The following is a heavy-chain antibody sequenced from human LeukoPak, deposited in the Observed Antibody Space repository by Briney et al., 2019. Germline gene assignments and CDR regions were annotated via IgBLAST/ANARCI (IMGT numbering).Heavy chain of an antibody. CDR1: GFTFSSYS. V-gene: IGHV3-21*01. CDR3: ARPMIAAAGTFQH. J-gene: IGHJ1*01. Sequence: GGSLRLSCAASGFTFSSYSMNWVRQAPGKGLEWVSSISSSSYIYYADSVKGRFTISRDNAKNSLYLQMNSLRAEDTAVYYCARPMIAAAGTFQHWGQGTLVTVSS. CDR2: ISSSSYI. D-gene: IGHD6-13*01.